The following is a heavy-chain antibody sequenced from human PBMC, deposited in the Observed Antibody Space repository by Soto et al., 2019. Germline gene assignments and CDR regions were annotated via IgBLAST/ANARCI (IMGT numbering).Heavy chain of an antibody. J-gene: IGHJ4*02. CDR1: GGTFSSYT. D-gene: IGHD2-2*01. CDR3: AQGYCSSTSCSLDY. CDR2: IIPILGIA. Sequence: QVQLVQSGAEVKKPGSSVKVSCTASGGTFSSYTISWVRQAPGQGLEWMGRIIPILGIANYAQKFQGRVTITADKSTSTAYMELSSLRSEDTAVYYCAQGYCSSTSCSLDYWGQGTLVTVSS. V-gene: IGHV1-69*02.